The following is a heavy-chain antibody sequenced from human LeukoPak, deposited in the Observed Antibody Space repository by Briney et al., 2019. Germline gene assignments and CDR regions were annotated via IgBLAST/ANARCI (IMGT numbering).Heavy chain of an antibody. CDR3: ARDAVIPGPGGGYYFDY. V-gene: IGHV1-46*01. D-gene: IGHD2/OR15-2a*01. Sequence: VASVKVSCKASGYTFTSYDINWVRQAPGQGLEWMGIINPSGGSTSYAQKFQGRVTMTRDMSTSTVYMELSSLKSEDTAVYYCARDAVIPGPGGGYYFDYWGQGTLVTVSS. J-gene: IGHJ4*02. CDR2: INPSGGST. CDR1: GYTFTSYD.